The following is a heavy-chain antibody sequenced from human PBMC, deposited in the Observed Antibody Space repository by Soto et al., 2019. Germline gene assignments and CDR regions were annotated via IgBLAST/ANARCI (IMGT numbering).Heavy chain of an antibody. D-gene: IGHD5-12*01. V-gene: IGHV4-39*01. CDR1: GGSISSSSYY. CDR2: IYYSGST. Sequence: SETLSLTCTVSGGSISSSSYYWGWIRQPPGKGLEWIGSIYYSGSTYYNPSLKSRVTISVDTSKNQFSLKLSSVTAADTAVYYCARHGDGYNLVVENWFEPWGQGTMVTVSS. J-gene: IGHJ5*02. CDR3: ARHGDGYNLVVENWFEP.